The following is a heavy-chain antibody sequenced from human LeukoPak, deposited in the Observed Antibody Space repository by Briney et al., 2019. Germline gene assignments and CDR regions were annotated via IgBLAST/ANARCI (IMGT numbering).Heavy chain of an antibody. Sequence: GASVKVSCKASGYTFTGYYMHWVRQAPGQGLEWMGWINPNSGGTNYAQKFQGRVTMTRDTSISTAYMELSRLRSDDTAVYYCARVGYSGYEEDYFDYWGQGTLVTVSS. CDR2: INPNSGGT. CDR1: GYTFTGYY. V-gene: IGHV1-2*02. CDR3: ARVGYSGYEEDYFDY. D-gene: IGHD5-12*01. J-gene: IGHJ4*02.